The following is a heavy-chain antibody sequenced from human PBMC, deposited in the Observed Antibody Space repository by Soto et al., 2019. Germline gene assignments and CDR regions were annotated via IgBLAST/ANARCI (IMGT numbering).Heavy chain of an antibody. CDR2: INHSGST. J-gene: IGHJ3*02. Sequence: PSETLSLTCALYGGSFSGYYWSWIRQPPGKGLEWIGEINHSGSTNYNPSLKSRVTISVDTSKNQFSLKLSSVTAADTAVYYCAIHGDYYAFDIWGQGTMVTVSS. V-gene: IGHV4-34*01. CDR3: AIHGDYYAFDI. D-gene: IGHD4-17*01. CDR1: GGSFSGYY.